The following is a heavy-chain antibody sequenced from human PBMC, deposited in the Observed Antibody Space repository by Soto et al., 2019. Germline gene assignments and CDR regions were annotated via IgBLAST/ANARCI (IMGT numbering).Heavy chain of an antibody. CDR3: ASRDPGTSVDY. D-gene: IGHD1-7*01. CDR2: IYQTGST. CDR1: GGSFTSNNC. Sequence: PSETLSLTCAVSGGSFTSNNCWTWVRQPPGQGREWIGEIYQTGSTNYNPSLKSRVTISLDKSENQFSLKVTSLTAADTAVYYCASRDPGTSVDYWGQGTLVTVSS. J-gene: IGHJ4*02. V-gene: IGHV4-4*02.